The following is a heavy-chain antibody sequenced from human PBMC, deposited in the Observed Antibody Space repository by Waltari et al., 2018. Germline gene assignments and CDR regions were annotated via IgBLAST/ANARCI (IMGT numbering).Heavy chain of an antibody. CDR2: ISGTGGST. V-gene: IGHV3-23*01. CDR3: AKKGGFWRGYNYGSVDY. Sequence: EVQLLESGGDLVQPGGSLSVSCSASGFSLGSSAMSWVRQAPGKGLEWVSSISGTGGSTYYAASVKGRFTISRDNSKHMLYLQMNSLRGEDTAVYYCAKKGGFWRGYNYGSVDYWGQGILVTVSS. D-gene: IGHD3-10*01. CDR1: GFSLGSSA. J-gene: IGHJ4*02.